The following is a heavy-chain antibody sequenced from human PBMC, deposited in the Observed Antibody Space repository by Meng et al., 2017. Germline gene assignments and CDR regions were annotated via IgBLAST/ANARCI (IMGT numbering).Heavy chain of an antibody. J-gene: IGHJ4*02. Sequence: EVSLGESGGCLVPPWGSLRLSCAASGFTFNNYWMHWVRQVPGKGLVWVSRISGDGSITNYADSVKGRFTISRDNAKNTLYLQMNSLRPEDTAVYYCLDEAPRSDYWGQGSLVTVSS. V-gene: IGHV3-74*01. CDR3: LDEAPRSDY. CDR1: GFTFNNYW. D-gene: IGHD1-1*01. CDR2: ISGDGSIT.